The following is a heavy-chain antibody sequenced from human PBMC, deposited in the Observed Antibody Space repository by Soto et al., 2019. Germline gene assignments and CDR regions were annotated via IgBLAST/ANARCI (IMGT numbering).Heavy chain of an antibody. CDR2: INHSGST. J-gene: IGHJ4*02. CDR1: GGSFSVYY. Sequence: QVQLQQWGAGLLKPSETLFLTCAVYGGSFSVYYWSWIRQPPGKGLEWIGEINHSGSTNYNPSLKSRVTISVDRSKNQFSLKLSSVTAADTAVYYCARGVGYAGVDYWGQGTLVTVSS. V-gene: IGHV4-34*01. D-gene: IGHD5-12*01. CDR3: ARGVGYAGVDY.